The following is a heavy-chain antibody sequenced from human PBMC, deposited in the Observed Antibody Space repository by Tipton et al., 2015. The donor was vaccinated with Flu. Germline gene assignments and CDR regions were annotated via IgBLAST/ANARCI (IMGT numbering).Heavy chain of an antibody. CDR1: GGSISSSSYY. V-gene: IGHV4-39*01. J-gene: IGHJ4*01. D-gene: IGHD1-26*01. Sequence: TLSLTCTVSGGSISSSSYYWGWIRQPPGKGLEWTGSIYYSGSTYYNPSLKSRVTISVDTPKNQFSLKLSSVTAADTAVYYCARPRGGSYEYYFDYWGQGTLVTVSS. CDR3: ARPRGGSYEYYFDY. CDR2: IYYSGST.